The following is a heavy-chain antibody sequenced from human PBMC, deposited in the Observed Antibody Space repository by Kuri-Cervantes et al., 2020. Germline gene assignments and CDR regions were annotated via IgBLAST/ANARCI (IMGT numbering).Heavy chain of an antibody. V-gene: IGHV3-66*01. CDR1: GFTFSDYY. D-gene: IGHD3-10*01. CDR2: LYSDGST. CDR3: ARELGRGVISPYLDY. Sequence: GESLKISCAASGFTFSDYYMSWIRQAPGKGLEWVSVLYSDGSTYYADSVKGRFTISRDSSKNTLYLQMNSLRAEDTAVYYCARELGRGVISPYLDYWGQGTLVTVSS. J-gene: IGHJ4*02.